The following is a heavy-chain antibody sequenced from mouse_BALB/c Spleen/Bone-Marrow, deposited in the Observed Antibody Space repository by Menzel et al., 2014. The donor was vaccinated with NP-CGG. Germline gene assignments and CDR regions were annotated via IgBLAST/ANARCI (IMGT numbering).Heavy chain of an antibody. J-gene: IGHJ1*01. CDR1: GYTFSSYW. CDR2: ILPGSGST. V-gene: IGHV1-9*01. CDR3: GGGGGGGGYWYFDV. Sequence: QVQLQQSGAELMKPGASVEISCKATGYTFSSYWIEWVKQRPGHGLEWIGEILPGSGSTNYNEKFKGKATFTADTSSNTSNKQPRSVTAEDSAVYYGGGGGGGGGYWYFDVWGAGTTVTVSP.